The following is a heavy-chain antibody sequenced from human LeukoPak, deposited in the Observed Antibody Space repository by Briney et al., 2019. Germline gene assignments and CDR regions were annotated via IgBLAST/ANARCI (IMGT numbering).Heavy chain of an antibody. V-gene: IGHV4-39*01. D-gene: IGHD1-26*01. Sequence: SETLSLTCTISGDSISNSNNYWGWIRQPPGKGLEWIGSIYYRGNTYYNPSLKSRVSISVDTSKNQFSLKLTSVTAADTAVYYCARLSISGSYLGGYWGQGALVTVSS. CDR1: GDSISNSNNY. J-gene: IGHJ4*02. CDR2: IYYRGNT. CDR3: ARLSISGSYLGGY.